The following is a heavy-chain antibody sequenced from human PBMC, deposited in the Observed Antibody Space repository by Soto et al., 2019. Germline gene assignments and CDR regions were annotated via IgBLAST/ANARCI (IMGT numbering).Heavy chain of an antibody. J-gene: IGHJ1*01. CDR3: ARGRGFYDSSGYRLDYFQY. V-gene: IGHV4-30-2*01. CDR2: LYHSGTT. CDR1: GGSIISGGYS. Sequence: SETLSLTCAFSGGSIISGGYSWSWIRQPPGKGLEWIGYLYHSGTTYYNPSLKSRVTISVDRSKNQFSLNLSSVTAADTAVYYCARGRGFYDSSGYRLDYFQYWGQGTLVTVSS. D-gene: IGHD3-22*01.